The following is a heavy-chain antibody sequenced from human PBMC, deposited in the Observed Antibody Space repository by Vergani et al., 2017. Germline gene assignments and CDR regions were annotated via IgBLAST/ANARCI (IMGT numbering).Heavy chain of an antibody. V-gene: IGHV3-33*01. CDR3: ASDMDDILTGAFDY. CDR2: ICYDGSNK. CDR1: GFTFSSYG. D-gene: IGHD3-9*01. J-gene: IGHJ4*02. Sequence: QVQLVESGGGVVQPGRSLRLSCAASGFTFSSYGMHWVRQAPGKGLEWVAVICYDGSNKYYADSVKGRFTISRDNSKNTLYLQMNSLRAEDTAVYYCASDMDDILTGAFDYWGQGTLVTVSS.